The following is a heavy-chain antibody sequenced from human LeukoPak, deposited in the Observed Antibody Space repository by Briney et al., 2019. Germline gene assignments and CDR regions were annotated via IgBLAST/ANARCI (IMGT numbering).Heavy chain of an antibody. Sequence: SETLSLTCAVYGGSFSGYYWNWIRHPPGKGLEWIGEINHSGSTKYNPSLNSRVTISVDTSKNQFSLKLSSLTAADTAVYYCARGRLMKPFDNWGQGTLVAVSS. CDR1: GGSFSGYY. CDR3: ARGRLMKPFDN. CDR2: INHSGST. D-gene: IGHD3-16*01. V-gene: IGHV4-34*01. J-gene: IGHJ4*02.